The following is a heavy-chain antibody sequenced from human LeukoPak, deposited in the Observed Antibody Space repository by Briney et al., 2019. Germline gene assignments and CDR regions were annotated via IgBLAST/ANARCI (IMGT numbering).Heavy chain of an antibody. CDR3: ARAGGSYYALDY. CDR1: GFTFSSYA. J-gene: IGHJ4*02. Sequence: GGSLRLSCAASGFTFSSYAMHWVRQAPGKGLEWVAVISYDGSNKYYADSVKGRFTISRDNSKNTLYLQMNSLRAEDTAVYYCARAGGSYYALDYWGQGTLVTVSS. CDR2: ISYDGSNK. D-gene: IGHD1-26*01. V-gene: IGHV3-30-3*01.